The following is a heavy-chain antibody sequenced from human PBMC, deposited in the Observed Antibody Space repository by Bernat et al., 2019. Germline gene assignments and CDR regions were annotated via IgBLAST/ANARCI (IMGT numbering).Heavy chain of an antibody. V-gene: IGHV4-31*03. Sequence: QVQLQESGPGLVKPSQTLSLTCTVSGGSISSGGYYWSWIRQHPGKGLEWIGYIYYSGSTYYNPSLKSRVTISVDTSKNQFSLKLSSVTAADTAVYYCARARRGTMVRGVTEYFDYWGQGTLVTVSS. CDR2: IYYSGST. D-gene: IGHD3-10*01. CDR3: ARARRGTMVRGVTEYFDY. CDR1: GGSISSGGYY. J-gene: IGHJ4*02.